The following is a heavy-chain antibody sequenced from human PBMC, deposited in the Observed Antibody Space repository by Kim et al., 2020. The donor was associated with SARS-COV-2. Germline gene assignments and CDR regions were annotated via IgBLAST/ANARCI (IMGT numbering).Heavy chain of an antibody. Sequence: GGSLRLSCAASGFTFSHYAMNWVRQVSGKGLDWVSSVVGGGSSAYYADSVKGRFTISRDNSKNILYLQMNSLRAEDTAIYYCAKVRARAYGMDVWGQGTAVTVSS. CDR2: VVGGGSSA. V-gene: IGHV3-23*01. CDR1: GFTFSHYA. CDR3: AKVRARAYGMDV. J-gene: IGHJ6*02.